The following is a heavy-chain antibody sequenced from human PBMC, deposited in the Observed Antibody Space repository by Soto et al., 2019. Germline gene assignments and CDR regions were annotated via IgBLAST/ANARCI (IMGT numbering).Heavy chain of an antibody. J-gene: IGHJ4*02. CDR1: GSRFSNYV. D-gene: IGHD2-2*02. V-gene: IGHV1-69*13. Sequence: VKVSCKVSGSRFSNYVISWVRQAPGHGLEWLGRIIPIFNSTKYAQSFQGRVTITADKSTSTASLELSSLRSDDTAVYYCAREGRGKKAGYNGLVSLGYWGQGTLVTVSS. CDR2: IIPIFNST. CDR3: AREGRGKKAGYNGLVSLGY.